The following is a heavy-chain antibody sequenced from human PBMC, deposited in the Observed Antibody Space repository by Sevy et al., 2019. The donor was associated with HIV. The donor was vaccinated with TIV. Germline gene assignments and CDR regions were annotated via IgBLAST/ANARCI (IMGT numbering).Heavy chain of an antibody. J-gene: IGHJ4*02. CDR2: IKSKSEGGIT. V-gene: IGHV3-15*01. CDR1: GFTFSNAW. D-gene: IGHD2-8*01. Sequence: GGSLRLSCGASGFTFSNAWMTWVRQAPGKGLEWVGRIKSKSEGGITDYAAPVKGRFTISRDDSKNTLYLQMNSLKSDDTAVYHWTNNRGYCIDGVCGEYIDSWGQGTLVTVSS. CDR3: TNNRGYCIDGVCGEYIDS.